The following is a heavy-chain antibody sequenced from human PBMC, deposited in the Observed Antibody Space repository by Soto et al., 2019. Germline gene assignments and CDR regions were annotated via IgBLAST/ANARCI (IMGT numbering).Heavy chain of an antibody. V-gene: IGHV1-69*01. CDR3: ARVGVAATPHDAFDS. J-gene: IGHJ3*02. D-gene: IGHD2-15*01. Sequence: QVQLVQSGAEVKKPGSSVKVSCKASGGTFSSYAIRWVRQAPGQGLEWMGGIIPIFGTANYAQKFQVRVTITADESTSTDYRELSSLRSEDTAVDYGARVGVAATPHDAFDSWGQGTMVTVSS. CDR1: GGTFSSYA. CDR2: IIPIFGTA.